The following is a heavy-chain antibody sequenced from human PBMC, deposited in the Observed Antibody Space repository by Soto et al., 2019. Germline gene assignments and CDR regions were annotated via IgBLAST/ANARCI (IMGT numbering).Heavy chain of an antibody. J-gene: IGHJ6*02. D-gene: IGHD3-3*02. Sequence: GGSLRLSCVASSGFTFSSHWMHWVRQAPGKGLVWVSRISRDGTSTNYADSVKGRFTISRDNAKNTLYLQMNSLRAEDTAVYYCAKDRRAFDYYYGMDVWGQGTTVTVSS. CDR2: ISRDGTST. CDR1: SGFTFSSHW. V-gene: IGHV3-74*01. CDR3: AKDRRAFDYYYGMDV.